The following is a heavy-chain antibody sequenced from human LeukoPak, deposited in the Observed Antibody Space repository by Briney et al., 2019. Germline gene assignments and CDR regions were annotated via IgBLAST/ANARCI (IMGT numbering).Heavy chain of an antibody. J-gene: IGHJ4*02. Sequence: ASVKVSCTASGYAFTSVGITWVRQAPGQGLEWMGWISPYNGNTRYVQTLQGRVTMTTDTSTSTAYMELRSLRFDDTAVYYCARAGSGSGWYFDYWGQGTLVTVSS. V-gene: IGHV1-18*01. CDR1: GYAFTSVG. CDR2: ISPYNGNT. D-gene: IGHD6-19*01. CDR3: ARAGSGSGWYFDY.